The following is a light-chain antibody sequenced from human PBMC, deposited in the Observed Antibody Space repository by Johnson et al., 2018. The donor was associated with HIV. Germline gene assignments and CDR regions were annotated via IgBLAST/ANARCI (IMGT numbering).Light chain of an antibody. CDR1: SSNIGNNY. CDR2: ENN. V-gene: IGLV1-51*02. J-gene: IGLJ1*01. Sequence: QSVLTQPPSVSAAPGQKVTISCSGSSSNIGNNYVSWYQQLPGTAPKLLIYENNKRPSGIPDRFSGSKSGTSATLGITGLQTGDAADYYCGTWDSSLSFYVCGTGTKVTVL. CDR3: GTWDSSLSFYV.